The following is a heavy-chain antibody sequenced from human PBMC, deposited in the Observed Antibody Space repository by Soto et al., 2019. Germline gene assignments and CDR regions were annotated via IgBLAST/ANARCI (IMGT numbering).Heavy chain of an antibody. CDR1: GFTFSAYW. V-gene: IGHV3-7*01. CDR3: ARDPHGDYFFDF. CDR2: IKEDGSEQ. Sequence: GGSLRLSCAASGFTFSAYWMSWVRQAPGKGLEWVANIKEDGSEQYYVDSVKGRSTISRDNARYSLYLQMNSLRAEDTAVYYCARDPHGDYFFDFWGRGTLVTVSS. D-gene: IGHD4-17*01. J-gene: IGHJ4*02.